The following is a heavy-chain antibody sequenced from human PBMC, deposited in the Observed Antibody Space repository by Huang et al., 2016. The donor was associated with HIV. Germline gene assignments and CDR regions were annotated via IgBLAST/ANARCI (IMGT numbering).Heavy chain of an antibody. D-gene: IGHD6-6*01. CDR2: INPKRGGT. V-gene: IGHV1-2*02. Sequence: QVQLVQSGAEVKNPGASVRVPCKASGYTFTDSNIHWVRQAPGQGLEGMGWINPKRGGTIYAQRLQGRVTMTRDTTISTVHMDLRRIQSDDTAVYVCARDWSFGSSTSPADWGQGTLVTVSS. J-gene: IGHJ4*02. CDR1: GYTFTDSN. CDR3: ARDWSFGSSTSPAD.